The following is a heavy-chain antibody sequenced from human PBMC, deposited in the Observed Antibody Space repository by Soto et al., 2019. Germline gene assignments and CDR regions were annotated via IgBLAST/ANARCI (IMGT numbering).Heavy chain of an antibody. V-gene: IGHV4-61*01. CDR3: ARVSGYCISTSCYYYYGMDV. CDR2: IYYSGST. J-gene: IGHJ6*02. D-gene: IGHD2-2*01. CDR1: GGSVSSGSYY. Sequence: LSLTCTVSGGSVSSGSYYWSWIRQPPGKGLEWIGYIYYSGSTNYNPSLKSRVTISVDTSKNQFSLKLSSVTAADTAVYYCARVSGYCISTSCYYYYGMDVWGQGTTVTVSS.